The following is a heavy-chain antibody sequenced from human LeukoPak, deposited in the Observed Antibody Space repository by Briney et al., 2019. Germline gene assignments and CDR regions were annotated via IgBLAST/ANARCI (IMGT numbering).Heavy chain of an antibody. J-gene: IGHJ4*02. CDR2: IYYSGST. D-gene: IGHD2-15*01. CDR1: GGSFSGYY. CDR3: ARRAVVVAAHVDY. V-gene: IGHV4-34*01. Sequence: SETLSLTCAVYGGSFSGYYWSWIRQPPGKGLEWIGSIYYSGSTYYNPSLKSRVTISVDTSKNQFSLKLSSVTAADTAVYYCARRAVVVAAHVDYWDQGTLVTVSS.